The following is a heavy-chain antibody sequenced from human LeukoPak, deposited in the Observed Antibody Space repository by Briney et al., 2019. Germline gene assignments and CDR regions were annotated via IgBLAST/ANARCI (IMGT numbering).Heavy chain of an antibody. CDR2: ILPGDSDT. Sequence: GESLKISCRASGYIFTNYWIAWVRWMPGEGLQWMGIILPGDSDTRYSPSFRGQVTISAETSTRTAYLQWTSLRASDSAIYYCARQGAGASYYDPTGLPRGAFDSWGQGTTVTVSS. CDR1: GYIFTNYW. D-gene: IGHD3-22*01. J-gene: IGHJ3*02. CDR3: ARQGAGASYYDPTGLPRGAFDS. V-gene: IGHV5-51*01.